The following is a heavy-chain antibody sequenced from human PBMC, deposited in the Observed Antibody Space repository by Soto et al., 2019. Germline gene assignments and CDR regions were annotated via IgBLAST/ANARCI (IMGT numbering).Heavy chain of an antibody. CDR1: GFTFGDYA. CDR2: IRSKAYGGTT. CDR3: TRAEWLLFHYYYGMDV. V-gene: IGHV3-49*03. J-gene: IGHJ6*02. D-gene: IGHD3-3*01. Sequence: GGSLRLSCTASGFTFGDYAMSWFRQAPGKGLEWVGFIRSKAYGGTTEYAASVKGRFTISRDDSKSIAYLQMNSLKTEDTAVYYCTRAEWLLFHYYYGMDVWGQGTTVTVSS.